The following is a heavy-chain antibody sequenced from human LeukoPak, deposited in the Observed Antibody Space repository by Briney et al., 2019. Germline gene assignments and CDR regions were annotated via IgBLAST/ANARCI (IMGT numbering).Heavy chain of an antibody. J-gene: IGHJ5*02. CDR3: ARDLTGLLLWFGELLFDP. CDR1: GFTFSSYG. V-gene: IGHV3-33*01. D-gene: IGHD3-10*01. CDR2: IWYDGSNK. Sequence: PGRSLRLSCAASGFTFSSYGMHWVRQAPGKGLEWVAVIWYDGSNKYYADSVKGRFTISRDNSKNTLYLQMNSLRAEDTAVYYCARDLTGLLLWFGELLFDPWGQGTLVTVSS.